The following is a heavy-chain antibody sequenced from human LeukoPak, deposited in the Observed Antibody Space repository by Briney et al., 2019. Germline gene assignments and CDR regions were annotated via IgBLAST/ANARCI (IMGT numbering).Heavy chain of an antibody. CDR1: GFTFSSYA. CDR3: ARVRPMIVVALDY. CDR2: ISGSGGST. J-gene: IGHJ4*02. Sequence: GGSLRLSCAASGFTFSSYAVSWVRQAPGKGLEWVSAISGSGGSTYYADSVKGRFTISRDNSKNTLYLQMNSLRAEDTAVYYCARVRPMIVVALDYWGQGTLVTVSS. D-gene: IGHD3-22*01. V-gene: IGHV3-23*01.